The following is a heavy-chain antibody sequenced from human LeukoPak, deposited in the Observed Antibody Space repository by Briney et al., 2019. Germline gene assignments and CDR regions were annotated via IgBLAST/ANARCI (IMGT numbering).Heavy chain of an antibody. CDR2: ICYGGNT. Sequence: NSSETLSLTCTVSGASISRDDYYWSWIRQPPGKGLEWIGYICYGGNTYYNQSLKSRVTISENTSKKQFSLKLTSVIAADTAVYYCAREYGDWVGGRPYNWFDPWGQGTLVTVSS. V-gene: IGHV4-30-4*08. D-gene: IGHD4-17*01. J-gene: IGHJ5*02. CDR3: AREYGDWVGGRPYNWFDP. CDR1: GASISRDDYY.